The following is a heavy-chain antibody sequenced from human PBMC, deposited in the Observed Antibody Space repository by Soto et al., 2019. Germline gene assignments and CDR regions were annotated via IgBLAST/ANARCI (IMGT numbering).Heavy chain of an antibody. CDR1: GFTFSGSA. Sequence: GGSLRLSCAASGFTFSGSAMHWVRQASGKGLEWVGRIRSKANSYATAYAASVKGRFTISRDDSKNTAYLQMNSLKTEDTAVYYCTRRIVPDYGDYNWFDPWGQGTLVTVSS. D-gene: IGHD4-17*01. CDR3: TRRIVPDYGDYNWFDP. CDR2: IRSKANSYAT. J-gene: IGHJ5*02. V-gene: IGHV3-73*01.